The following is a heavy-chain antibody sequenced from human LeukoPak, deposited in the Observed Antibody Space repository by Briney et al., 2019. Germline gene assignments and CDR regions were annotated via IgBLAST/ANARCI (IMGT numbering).Heavy chain of an antibody. CDR1: GYTFTGYY. CDR3: ARGADPALPLDAFDI. Sequence: ASVKVSCKASGYTFTGYYMHWVRQAPGQGLEWMGWINPYSGGTNYALKFLGRVTMTTDASISTAYMELSRLRSDGTAVYYCARGADPALPLDAFDIWGQGTMVTVSS. J-gene: IGHJ3*02. CDR2: INPYSGGT. V-gene: IGHV1-2*02.